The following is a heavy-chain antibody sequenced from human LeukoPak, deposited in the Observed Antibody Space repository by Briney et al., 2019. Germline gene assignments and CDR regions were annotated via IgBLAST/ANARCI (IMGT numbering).Heavy chain of an antibody. D-gene: IGHD3-16*01. Sequence: PWETLSLTCAVYGASFSDNYWSWIRQFPEKGLEWIGEINNSGSTSYNPSLNSRVIMSVDVSKNQFSLRLSSVTAADTAVYYCARGGYGPRLGNWGQGTLVTVSS. CDR1: GASFSDNY. CDR2: INNSGST. J-gene: IGHJ4*02. V-gene: IGHV4-34*01. CDR3: ARGGYGPRLGN.